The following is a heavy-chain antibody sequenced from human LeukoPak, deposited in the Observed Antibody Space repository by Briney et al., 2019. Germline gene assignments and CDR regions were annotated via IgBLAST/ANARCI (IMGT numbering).Heavy chain of an antibody. CDR1: GYTFTSYY. CDR2: INPSGGRT. V-gene: IGHV1-46*01. CDR3: ARGGRDYGDTRFDP. J-gene: IGHJ5*02. Sequence: ASVKVSRKASGYTFTSYYMHWVRQAPGQGLEWMGIINPSGGRTSYAQKFQGRVTMTRDTSTSTIYIELYSLRSDDTAVYYCARGGRDYGDTRFDPWGQGTLVTVSS. D-gene: IGHD4-17*01.